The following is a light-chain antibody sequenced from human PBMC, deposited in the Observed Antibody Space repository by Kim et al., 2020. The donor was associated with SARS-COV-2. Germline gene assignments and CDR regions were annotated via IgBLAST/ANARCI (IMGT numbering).Light chain of an antibody. J-gene: IGLJ3*02. V-gene: IGLV1-44*01. CDR2: SND. Sequence: GQRFTISCSVSRSNIGSNVVNWYQQLPGTAPKRLRYSNDYRPSGVPDRFSGSKSGTSASLDISGLQSEDEADYYCAAWDDSLNGSVFGGGTQLTVL. CDR3: AAWDDSLNGSV. CDR1: RSNIGSNV.